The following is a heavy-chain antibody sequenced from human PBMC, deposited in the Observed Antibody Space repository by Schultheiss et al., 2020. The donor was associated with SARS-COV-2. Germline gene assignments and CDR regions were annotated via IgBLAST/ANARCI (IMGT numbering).Heavy chain of an antibody. V-gene: IGHV3-9*01. Sequence: GGSLRLSCAASGFTFDDYAMHWVRQAPGKGLEWVSGISWNSGSIGYADSVKGRFTISRDNAKNSLYLQMNSLRAEDTALYYCAKGPLLLNYFDYWGQGTLVTVSS. CDR1: GFTFDDYA. CDR3: AKGPLLLNYFDY. J-gene: IGHJ4*02. CDR2: ISWNSGSI. D-gene: IGHD1-26*01.